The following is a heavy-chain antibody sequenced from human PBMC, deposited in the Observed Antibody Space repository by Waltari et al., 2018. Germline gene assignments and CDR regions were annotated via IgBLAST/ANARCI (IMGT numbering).Heavy chain of an antibody. CDR2: IKTNVDT. CDR1: GLTFSSSA. D-gene: IGHD1-26*01. CDR3: ASSGSYSHRTRMDV. V-gene: IGHV3-23*01. J-gene: IGHJ6*02. Sequence: EVQLLESGGDLVRPGGSLRLSCEASGLTFSSSAMNWVRQAPGKGLEWVSMIKTNVDTYYADSVKGRFTISRDNSKSTLFLQMNSLRAEDTAVYYCASSGSYSHRTRMDVWGQGTKVTVSS.